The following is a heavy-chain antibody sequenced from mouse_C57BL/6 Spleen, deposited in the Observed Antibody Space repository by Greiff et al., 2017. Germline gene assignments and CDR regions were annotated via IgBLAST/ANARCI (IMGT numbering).Heavy chain of an antibody. V-gene: IGHV1-54*01. Sequence: QVQLQQPGAELVRPGTSVKVSCKASGYAFTNYWIEWVKQRPGQGLEWIGVINPGSGGTNYNEKFKGKATLTADKSSSTAYMQISSLTSEDSSVYFCSKGYYGSSTFSYWGPGTLVTVSA. CDR3: SKGYYGSSTFSY. D-gene: IGHD1-1*01. J-gene: IGHJ3*01. CDR2: INPGSGGT. CDR1: GYAFTNYW.